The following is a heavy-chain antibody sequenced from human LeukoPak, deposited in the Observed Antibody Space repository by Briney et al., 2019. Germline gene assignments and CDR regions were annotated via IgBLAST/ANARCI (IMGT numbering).Heavy chain of an antibody. CDR3: AKDSGDYDILTGPIDY. J-gene: IGHJ4*02. CDR1: GFTFSSYA. D-gene: IGHD3-9*01. Sequence: PGGSLRLSCAASGFTFSSYAMSWVRQAPGKGLEWVSAISGSGGSTYYADSVKGRFTISRDNSKNTLYLQMNSLRAEDTAVYYCAKDSGDYDILTGPIDYWGQGTLVTVSS. V-gene: IGHV3-23*01. CDR2: ISGSGGST.